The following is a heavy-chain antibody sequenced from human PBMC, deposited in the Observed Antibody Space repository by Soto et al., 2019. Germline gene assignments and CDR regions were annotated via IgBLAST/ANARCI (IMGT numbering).Heavy chain of an antibody. D-gene: IGHD6-19*01. CDR3: ANAQEASGISYSYLDY. V-gene: IGHV3-23*01. Sequence: GESLTFSCQSSGFSFTSFAMSWVRRAPGRGWEWVSVVTCGGETTYYAFSVKGRFTIDKDNCKKTLFLEMRSPRGEDTAVYFCANAQEASGISYSYLDYWGPGTLVTVSS. CDR2: VTCGGETT. J-gene: IGHJ4*02. CDR1: GFSFTSFA.